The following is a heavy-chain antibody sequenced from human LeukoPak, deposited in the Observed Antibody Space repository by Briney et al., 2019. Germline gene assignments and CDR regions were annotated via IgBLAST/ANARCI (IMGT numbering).Heavy chain of an antibody. CDR2: ISYDGSNK. CDR1: GSTFSSYG. Sequence: GGSLRLSCAASGSTFSSYGMHWVHQAPGKGLEWVAVISYDGSNKYYADSVKGRFTISRDNSKNTLYLQMNSLRAEDTAVYYCAKGRDSRDFDYWGQGTLVTVSS. J-gene: IGHJ4*02. V-gene: IGHV3-30*18. CDR3: AKGRDSRDFDY. D-gene: IGHD6-13*01.